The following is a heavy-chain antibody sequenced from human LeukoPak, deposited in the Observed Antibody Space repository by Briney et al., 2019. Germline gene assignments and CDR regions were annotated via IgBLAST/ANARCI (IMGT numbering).Heavy chain of an antibody. V-gene: IGHV3-30*03. CDR1: GFPFSDYG. J-gene: IGHJ4*02. D-gene: IGHD3-3*01. CDR3: ASATIFGVVIYY. CDR2: ISHDGSNK. Sequence: GTSLRLSCAASGFPFSDYGMYWVRQAPGKGLEWLAVISHDGSNKHYADSMKGRFTISRDNSKNTLYLQMNSLRAEDTAVYYCASATIFGVVIYYWGQGTLVTVSS.